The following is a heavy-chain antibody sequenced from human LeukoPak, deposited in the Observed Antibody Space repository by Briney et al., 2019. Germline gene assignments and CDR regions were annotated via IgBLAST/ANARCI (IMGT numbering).Heavy chain of an antibody. CDR2: IIPIFDTP. CDR3: ARARLVATLGGGLDY. J-gene: IGHJ4*02. D-gene: IGHD5-12*01. Sequence: SVKVSCKASGYTFTGYYMHWVRQAPGQGLEWMGGIIPIFDTPNYAQNFQGRVTITADESTNTAYMELSSLRSEDTAVYYCARARLVATLGGGLDYWGQGTLVTVSS. V-gene: IGHV1-69*13. CDR1: GYTFTGYY.